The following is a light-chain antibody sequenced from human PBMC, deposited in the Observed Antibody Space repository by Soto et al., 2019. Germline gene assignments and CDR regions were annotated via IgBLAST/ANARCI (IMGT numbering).Light chain of an antibody. CDR3: QQSYNTVIT. CDR2: GAS. V-gene: IGKV1-39*01. J-gene: IGKJ3*01. Sequence: DIQMTQSPSSLSASVGDRVTITCRASQSISTYLNWYQHKPGKAPNLLIYGASSLQSGVPSRFSGSGSGTDFTLTNSSLQPEDFATYYCQQSYNTVITFGPETKVDIK. CDR1: QSISTY.